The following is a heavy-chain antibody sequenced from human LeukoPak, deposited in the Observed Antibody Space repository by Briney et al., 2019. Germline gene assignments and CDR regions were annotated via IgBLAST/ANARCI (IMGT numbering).Heavy chain of an antibody. D-gene: IGHD3-10*01. J-gene: IGHJ5*02. CDR2: INSDGSST. CDR3: AREDSYYYGSGSYWP. CDR1: GFTFSSYW. V-gene: IGHV3-74*01. Sequence: GGSLRLSCAASGFTFSSYWMHWVRQAPGKGLVWVSRINSDGSSTSYADSVKGRFTISRGNAKNTLYLQMNSLRAEDTAVYYCAREDSYYYGSGSYWPWGQGTLVTVSS.